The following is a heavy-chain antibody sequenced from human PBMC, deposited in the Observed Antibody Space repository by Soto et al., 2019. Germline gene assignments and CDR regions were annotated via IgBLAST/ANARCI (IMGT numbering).Heavy chain of an antibody. Sequence: QVQLVESGGGVVQPGRSLRLSCAASGFTFSRCAMHWVRQAPGKGLEWVAVISYDGSDKYYTDSVKGRFTISRDNSKNTLYLQMSSLRVEDTAVYYCARTPWTTVTTATRGHFDYWGQATLVTVSS. CDR1: GFTFSRCA. D-gene: IGHD4-17*01. J-gene: IGHJ4*02. CDR3: ARTPWTTVTTATRGHFDY. CDR2: ISYDGSDK. V-gene: IGHV3-30-3*01.